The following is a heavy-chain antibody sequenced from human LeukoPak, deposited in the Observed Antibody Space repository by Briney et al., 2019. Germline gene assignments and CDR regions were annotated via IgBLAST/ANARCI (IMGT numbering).Heavy chain of an antibody. CDR2: INPSGGGT. CDR3: ARQGAYSSAIGMGY. CDR1: GHTFTSYG. V-gene: IGHV1-46*01. Sequence: GASVKVSCKASGHTFTSYGISWVRQAPGQGLEWMGMINPSGGGTSYAQKFQGRVTMTRDTSTRTVYMEVSSLKPGDTAVYYCARQGAYSSAIGMGYWGQGTLVTVSS. D-gene: IGHD6-19*01. J-gene: IGHJ4*02.